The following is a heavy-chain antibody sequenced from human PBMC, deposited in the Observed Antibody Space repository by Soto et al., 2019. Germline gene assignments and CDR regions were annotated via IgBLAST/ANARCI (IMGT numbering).Heavy chain of an antibody. Sequence: QVQLVESGGGVVQPGRSLRLSCAASGFTFKSYGMHWVCQAPGKGLEWVAVISYDGNNKYYADSVKGRFTISRDIPKNTLYLQLNSLRAEDTAVYYCTKEGLYKTLDYWGQGTLVTVSS. J-gene: IGHJ4*02. CDR2: ISYDGNNK. D-gene: IGHD1-1*01. V-gene: IGHV3-30*18. CDR3: TKEGLYKTLDY. CDR1: GFTFKSYG.